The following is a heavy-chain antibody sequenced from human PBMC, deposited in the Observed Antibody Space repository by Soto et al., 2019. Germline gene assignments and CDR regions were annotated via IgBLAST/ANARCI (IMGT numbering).Heavy chain of an antibody. V-gene: IGHV1-2*04. D-gene: IGHD4-17*01. CDR1: GYTFTGYY. J-gene: IGHJ6*02. Sequence: ASVKVSCKASGYTFTGYYMHWVRQAPGRGLEWMGWINPNSGGTNYAQKFQGWVTMTRDTSISTAYMELSRLRSDDTAVYYCAREPSMSVTLESRTYGMDVWGQGTTV. CDR3: AREPSMSVTLESRTYGMDV. CDR2: INPNSGGT.